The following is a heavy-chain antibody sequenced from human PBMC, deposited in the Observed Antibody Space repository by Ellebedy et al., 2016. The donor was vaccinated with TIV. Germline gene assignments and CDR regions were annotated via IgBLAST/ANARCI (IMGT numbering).Heavy chain of an antibody. CDR2: IKYDEIEK. D-gene: IGHD2-2*01. J-gene: IGHJ3*02. Sequence: GESLKISCGAFGFTFNRFWMAWLRQAPGKGLEYVAHIKYDEIEKYHLDSVKGRFTISRDNARNSVYLQMNSLRVDDTAIYYCARDTVEVPSGDAFDIWGQGTMVTVSS. CDR3: ARDTVEVPSGDAFDI. CDR1: GFTFNRFW. V-gene: IGHV3-7*04.